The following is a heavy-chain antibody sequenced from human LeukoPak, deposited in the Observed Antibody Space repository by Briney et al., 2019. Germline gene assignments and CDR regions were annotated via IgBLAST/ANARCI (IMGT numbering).Heavy chain of an antibody. Sequence: GGSLRLSCAASGFTFSSYWMHWVRHAPGKGLVWVSRINSDGSSTSYADSVKGRFTISRDNAKNSLYLQMNSLRAEDTAVYYCARDSGIAAAYNWFDPWGQGTLVTVSA. J-gene: IGHJ5*02. CDR1: GFTFSSYW. CDR2: INSDGSST. CDR3: ARDSGIAAAYNWFDP. D-gene: IGHD6-13*01. V-gene: IGHV3-74*01.